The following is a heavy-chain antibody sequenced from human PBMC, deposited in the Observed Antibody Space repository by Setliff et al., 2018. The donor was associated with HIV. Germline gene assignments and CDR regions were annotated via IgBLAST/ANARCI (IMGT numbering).Heavy chain of an antibody. V-gene: IGHV1-69*13. CDR2: FIPFFGTT. Sequence: SVKVSCKASGYTFNNHAITWVRQAPGQGLEWMGEFIPFFGTTNYAQKFQGRLSFTADASTNTAYMELSSLRSEDTAVFYCGRGKHYSSGSPPLYDSWGQGTLVTVSS. J-gene: IGHJ4*02. CDR3: GRGKHYSSGSPPLYDS. CDR1: GYTFNNHA. D-gene: IGHD3-10*01.